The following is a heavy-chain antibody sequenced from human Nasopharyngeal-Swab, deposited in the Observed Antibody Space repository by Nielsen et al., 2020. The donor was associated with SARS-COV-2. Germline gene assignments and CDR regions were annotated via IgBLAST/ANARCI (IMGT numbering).Heavy chain of an antibody. Sequence: SETLSLTCTVSGGSISSTSYYWVWIRQPPGKGLEWIGSIYNSGSTYYNPSLKSRVTISVDTSKNQFYLRLSSVTAADTAVYYCARRAFYGGNSGGVYWGQGTLVTVSS. D-gene: IGHD4-23*01. CDR1: GGSISSTSYY. CDR2: IYNSGST. CDR3: ARRAFYGGNSGGVY. J-gene: IGHJ4*02. V-gene: IGHV4-39*01.